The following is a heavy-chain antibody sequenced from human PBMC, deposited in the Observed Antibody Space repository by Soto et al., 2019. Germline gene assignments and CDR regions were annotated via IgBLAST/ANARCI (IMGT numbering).Heavy chain of an antibody. D-gene: IGHD6-13*01. CDR2: MNPYSGNT. J-gene: IGHJ4*02. V-gene: IGHV1-8*01. Sequence: QVQLVQSGPEVKKPGASVKVSCKASGYTFTSYDINWVRQATGQGLEWMGWMNPYSGNTGYAQNFQGRVTMTRDTSTTPAYMELSTLRSDDTAIYYCARRVAAATNWGQGTLVTVSS. CDR1: GYTFTSYD. CDR3: ARRVAAATN.